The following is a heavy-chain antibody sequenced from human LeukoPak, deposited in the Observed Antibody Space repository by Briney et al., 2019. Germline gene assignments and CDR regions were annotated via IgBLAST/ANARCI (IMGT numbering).Heavy chain of an antibody. D-gene: IGHD6-13*01. Sequence: GGSLRLSCAASGFTVSSKYMSWVRQAPGKGLEWVSVIYSGGSTYYADSVKGRFTISRDNSKNTLYLQMNSLRAEDTAVYYCARADPSSWYGDAFDIWGQGTMVTVSS. CDR3: ARADPSSWYGDAFDI. CDR2: IYSGGST. CDR1: GFTVSSKY. V-gene: IGHV3-66*01. J-gene: IGHJ3*02.